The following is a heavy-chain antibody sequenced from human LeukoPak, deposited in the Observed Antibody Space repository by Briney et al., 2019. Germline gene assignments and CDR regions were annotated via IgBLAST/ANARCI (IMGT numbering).Heavy chain of an antibody. V-gene: IGHV3-23*01. J-gene: IGHJ6*02. Sequence: GGSLRLSCAASGFTFSTYAMSWVRQAPGKGLEWVSAIRGGGDRTFYADSVEGRFTVSRDNSKNTLYLQMNSLRAEDTAVYYCARYCTSTSCDLNSQYGMDVWGQGTTVTVSS. D-gene: IGHD2-2*01. CDR3: ARYCTSTSCDLNSQYGMDV. CDR1: GFTFSTYA. CDR2: IRGGGDRT.